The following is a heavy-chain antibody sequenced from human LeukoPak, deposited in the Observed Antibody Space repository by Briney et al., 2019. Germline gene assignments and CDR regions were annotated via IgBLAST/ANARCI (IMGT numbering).Heavy chain of an antibody. D-gene: IGHD6-19*01. J-gene: IGHJ5*02. CDR2: INPSGGST. Sequence: ASVKVSCKASGGTFSSYAISWVRQAPGQGLEWMGIINPSGGSTSYAQKFQGRVTMTRDTSTSTVYMELSSLRSEDTAVYYCARDGAWGSGWYGGLYNWFDPWGQGTLVTVSS. CDR3: ARDGAWGSGWYGGLYNWFDP. V-gene: IGHV1-46*01. CDR1: GGTFSSYA.